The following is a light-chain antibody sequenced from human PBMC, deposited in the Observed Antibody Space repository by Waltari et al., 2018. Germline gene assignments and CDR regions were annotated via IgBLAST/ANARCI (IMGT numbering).Light chain of an antibody. CDR1: SGSISCTSY. CDR3: SLYMGSGIWV. CDR2: KGN. J-gene: IGLJ3*02. Sequence: QTVVTQEPQLSVSPGGTVPLTCALRSGSISCTSYATWYQQTPGQAPRTLVYKGNSRSSGVPDRFSGSILGNKAALTITGAQADDDSDYYCSLYMGSGIWVFGGGTKLTVL. V-gene: IGLV8-61*01.